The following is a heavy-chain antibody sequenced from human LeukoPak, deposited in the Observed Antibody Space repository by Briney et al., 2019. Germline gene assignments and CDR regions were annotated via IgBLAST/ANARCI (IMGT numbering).Heavy chain of an antibody. Sequence: GESLKISCKGSGYSFTSYWISWVRQMPGKGLEWMGRIDPSDSYSNYSPSFQGQVTISADKSISTAYLQWSSLKASDTAMYYCAIGFWSGYPNWFDPWGQGTLVTVSS. CDR1: GYSFTSYW. J-gene: IGHJ5*02. V-gene: IGHV5-10-1*04. CDR3: AIGFWSGYPNWFDP. D-gene: IGHD3-3*01. CDR2: IDPSDSYS.